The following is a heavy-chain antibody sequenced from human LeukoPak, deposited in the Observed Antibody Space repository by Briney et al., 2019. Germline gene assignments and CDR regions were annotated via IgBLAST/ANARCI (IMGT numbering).Heavy chain of an antibody. CDR1: GYTFTDYY. CDR3: ATTPLYCSSTSCPGGY. CDR2: VDPEDGET. Sequence: ASVKVSCKVSGYTFTDYYMHWVQQAPGKGLEWMGLVDPEDGETIYAEKFQGRVTITADTSTVTAYMELSSLRSEDTAVYYCATTPLYCSSTSCPGGYWGQGTLVTVSS. V-gene: IGHV1-69-2*01. J-gene: IGHJ4*02. D-gene: IGHD2-2*01.